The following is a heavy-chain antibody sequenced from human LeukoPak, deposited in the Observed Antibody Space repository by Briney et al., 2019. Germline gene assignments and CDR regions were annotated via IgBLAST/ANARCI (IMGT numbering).Heavy chain of an antibody. V-gene: IGHV3-48*04. J-gene: IGHJ6*03. CDR3: ASFSIRTGAYYLDV. D-gene: IGHD2/OR15-2a*01. CDR2: ISPRVTTR. CDR1: GFTFSTYN. Sequence: GGSLRLSCVASGFTFSTYNMNWVRQAPGKGLEWVSHISPRVTTRYYADSVKGRFTISRHNAKKSTYLQMSSLRVEVSAVYYCASFSIRTGAYYLDVWGKGPTVAVSS.